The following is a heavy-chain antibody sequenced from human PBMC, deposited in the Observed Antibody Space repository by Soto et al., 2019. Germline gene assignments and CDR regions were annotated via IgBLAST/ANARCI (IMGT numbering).Heavy chain of an antibody. CDR3: ASSYYYDSSGYFYV. CDR2: IYYSGGT. CDR1: GGSISSYY. V-gene: IGHV4-59*01. Sequence: SETLSLTCTVSGGSISSYYWSWIRQPPGKGLEWIGYIYYSGGTNYNPSLKSRVTISVDTSKNQFSLKLSSVTAADTAVYYCASSYYYDSSGYFYVWGQGTTVTV. D-gene: IGHD3-22*01. J-gene: IGHJ6*02.